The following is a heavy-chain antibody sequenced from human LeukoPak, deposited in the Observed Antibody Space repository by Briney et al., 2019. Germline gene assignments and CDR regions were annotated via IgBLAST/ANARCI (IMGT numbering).Heavy chain of an antibody. CDR3: AREDLDYGDPVD. Sequence: GGSLRLSCVTSGFTFSTSAMSWVRQAPGKGLEWVSYISSSSSTIYYADSVKGRFTISRDNAKNSLYLQMNSLRAEDTAVYYCAREDLDYGDPVDWGQGTLVTVSS. D-gene: IGHD4-17*01. V-gene: IGHV3-48*04. CDR1: GFTFSTSA. J-gene: IGHJ4*02. CDR2: ISSSSSTI.